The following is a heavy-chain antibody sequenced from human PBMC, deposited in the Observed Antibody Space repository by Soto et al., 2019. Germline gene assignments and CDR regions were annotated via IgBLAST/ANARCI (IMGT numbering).Heavy chain of an antibody. CDR1: GFTFSSHS. Sequence: PGGSLRLSCAASGFTFSSHSMNWVRQAPGKGLEWVSSISSSSSYIYYADSVKGRFTISRDNGKNSLYLQMNSLRAEDTAVYYCARGLGRGYSINNWFGTWGQGTLVTVSS. J-gene: IGHJ5*02. V-gene: IGHV3-21*01. CDR3: ARGLGRGYSINNWFGT. D-gene: IGHD5-18*01. CDR2: ISSSSSYI.